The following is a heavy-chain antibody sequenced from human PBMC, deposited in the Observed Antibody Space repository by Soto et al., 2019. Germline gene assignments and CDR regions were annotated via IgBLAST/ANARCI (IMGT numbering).Heavy chain of an antibody. Sequence: ASVKVSCKVSGYTLTELSMHWVRQAPGKGLEWMGGFDPEDGETIYAQKFQGRVTMTEDTSTDTAYMELSSLRSEDTAVYYCATDIAYCTNGVCPFWVQGTLATVSS. CDR3: ATDIAYCTNGVCPF. CDR2: FDPEDGET. D-gene: IGHD2-8*01. CDR1: GYTLTELS. J-gene: IGHJ4*02. V-gene: IGHV1-24*01.